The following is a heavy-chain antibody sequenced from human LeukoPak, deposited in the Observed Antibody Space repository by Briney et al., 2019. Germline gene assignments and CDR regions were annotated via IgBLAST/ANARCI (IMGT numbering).Heavy chain of an antibody. D-gene: IGHD1-26*01. Sequence: GGSLRLSCAASGFTFSSYWMHWVRQAPGKGLVWVSRINSDGSSTSYADSVKGRFTISRDNSKNTLYLQMNSLRAEDTAVYYCAKDPLSIVGAIDYWGQGTLVTVSS. CDR2: INSDGSST. CDR3: AKDPLSIVGAIDY. V-gene: IGHV3-74*01. CDR1: GFTFSSYW. J-gene: IGHJ4*02.